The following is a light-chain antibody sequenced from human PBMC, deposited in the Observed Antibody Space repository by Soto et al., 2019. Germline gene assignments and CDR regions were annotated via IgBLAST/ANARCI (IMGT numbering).Light chain of an antibody. V-gene: IGLV2-11*01. CDR1: SSDVGDYNF. Sequence: QSVLPQPRSVSGSPGQSVTISCTGTSSDVGDYNFVSWYQHHPGKAPKLMIYDVNKRPSGVPDRFSGSKSGNTASLTISGLQAEDEADYYCCSYAGSYSVVFGGGTK. J-gene: IGLJ2*01. CDR2: DVN. CDR3: CSYAGSYSVV.